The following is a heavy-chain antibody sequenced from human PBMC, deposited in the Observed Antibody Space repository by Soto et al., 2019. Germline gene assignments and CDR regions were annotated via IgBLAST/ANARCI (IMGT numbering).Heavy chain of an antibody. V-gene: IGHV3-9*01. Sequence: EVQLVESGGGLVQPGRSLRLSCAASGFTFDDYAMHWVRQAPGKGLEWVSGISWNSGSIGYADSVKGRFTISRDNAKNSLYLKMNSLRAEDTALYYCAVVDRNGYWGQGTLVTVSS. CDR2: ISWNSGSI. CDR3: AVVDRNGY. D-gene: IGHD2-8*01. J-gene: IGHJ4*02. CDR1: GFTFDDYA.